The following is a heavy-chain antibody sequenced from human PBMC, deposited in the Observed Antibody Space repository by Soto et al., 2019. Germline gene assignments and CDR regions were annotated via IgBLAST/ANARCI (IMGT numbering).Heavy chain of an antibody. Sequence: PGGSLRLSCAASGFTVSNNYMNWVRQAPGKGLEWVSVIHSGGSTYYADSVEGRFIISRDNSKNTLYLQMNSLRAEDTAVYYCAGSSPDAFDIWGQGTMVTV. D-gene: IGHD6-6*01. CDR1: GFTVSNNY. V-gene: IGHV3-66*01. CDR2: IHSGGST. CDR3: AGSSPDAFDI. J-gene: IGHJ3*02.